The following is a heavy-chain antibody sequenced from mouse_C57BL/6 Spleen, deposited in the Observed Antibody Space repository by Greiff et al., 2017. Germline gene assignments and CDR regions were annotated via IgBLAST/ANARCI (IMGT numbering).Heavy chain of an antibody. V-gene: IGHV3-6*01. D-gene: IGHD4-1*01. J-gene: IGHJ2*01. Sequence: SGPGLVKPSQSLSLTCSVTGYSITSGYYWNWIRQFPGNKLEWMGYISYDGSNNYNPSLKNRISITRDTSKNQFFLKLNSVTTEDTATYYCARNWDGFDYWGQGTTLTVSS. CDR1: GYSITSGYY. CDR3: ARNWDGFDY. CDR2: ISYDGSN.